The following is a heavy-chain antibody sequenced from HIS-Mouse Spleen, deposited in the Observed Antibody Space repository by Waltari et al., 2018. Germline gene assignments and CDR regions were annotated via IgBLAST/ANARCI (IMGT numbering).Heavy chain of an antibody. J-gene: IGHJ3*02. Sequence: QVQLVQSGAEVKKPGASVKVSCKASGYTFTGYYMHWVRQAPGQGLEWMGWINPNSGGTNYAQKFQGRVTMTRDTSISAAYMELRRLRADGTAVYYCAGEGTGDRGMRGAFDIWGQGTMVTVSS. V-gene: IGHV1-2*02. CDR1: GYTFTGYY. CDR3: AGEGTGDRGMRGAFDI. CDR2: INPNSGGT. D-gene: IGHD7-27*01.